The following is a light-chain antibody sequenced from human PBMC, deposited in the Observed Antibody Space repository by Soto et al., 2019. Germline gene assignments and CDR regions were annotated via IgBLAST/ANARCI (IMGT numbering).Light chain of an antibody. CDR2: KAS. Sequence: DIQITQSPSTLSASVGDTVTITCRASQSIDTWLAWHQQKPGRAPKLLISKASTLESGVPSRFSGSGSGTDFTLTISGLQPDDFAIYYCQQYNSYRAFGQGTKV. CDR1: QSIDTW. V-gene: IGKV1-5*03. CDR3: QQYNSYRA. J-gene: IGKJ1*01.